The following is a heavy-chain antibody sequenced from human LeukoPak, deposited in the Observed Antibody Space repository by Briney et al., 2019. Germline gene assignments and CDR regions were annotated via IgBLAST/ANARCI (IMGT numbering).Heavy chain of an antibody. D-gene: IGHD1-14*01. CDR2: ISSSSSYI. J-gene: IGHJ4*02. Sequence: KPGGSLRLSCAASGFTFSSYSMNWVCQAPGKGLEWVSSISSSSSYIYYADSVKGRFPISRDNAKNSLYLQMNSLRAEDTAVYYCARVGPPPINIFDYWGQGTLVTVSS. V-gene: IGHV3-21*01. CDR1: GFTFSSYS. CDR3: ARVGPPPINIFDY.